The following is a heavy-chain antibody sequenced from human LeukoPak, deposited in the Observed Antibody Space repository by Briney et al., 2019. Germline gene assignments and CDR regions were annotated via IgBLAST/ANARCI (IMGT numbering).Heavy chain of an antibody. CDR2: IYYSGST. D-gene: IGHD1-26*01. Sequence: SETLSLTCTVSGGSISSSSYYWGWIRQPPGRGREWLGSIYYSGSTYYNPSLKSRVTISVDTSKNQFSLKLSSVTAADTAVYYCARTPGGLNYFDYWGQGTLVTVSS. CDR3: ARTPGGLNYFDY. J-gene: IGHJ4*02. CDR1: GGSISSSSYY. V-gene: IGHV4-39*01.